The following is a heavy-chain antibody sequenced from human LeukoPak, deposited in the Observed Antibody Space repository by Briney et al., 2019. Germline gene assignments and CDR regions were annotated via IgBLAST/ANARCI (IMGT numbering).Heavy chain of an antibody. CDR1: GGSISSYY. CDR2: IYYSGST. Sequence: PSETLSLTCTVSGGSISSYYWSWIRQPPGKGLEWIGYIYYSGSTNYNPSLKSRVTISVDTSKNQFSLKLSSVTAADTAVYYCARGASGYSGYDYSNPWGQGTLVTVSS. V-gene: IGHV4-59*01. J-gene: IGHJ5*02. D-gene: IGHD5-12*01. CDR3: ARGASGYSGYDYSNP.